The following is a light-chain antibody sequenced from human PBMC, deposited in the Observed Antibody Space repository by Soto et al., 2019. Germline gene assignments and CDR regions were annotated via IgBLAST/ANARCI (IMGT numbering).Light chain of an antibody. Sequence: EIVLTQSPGTLSLSPGERAALSCGASQSLSRGSLAWYQQKPGQAPRLLIYDASSRATGIPDRFSGRGSGTDFTLTISRLEPEDFAVYYCQQYGASPRTFGQGTKVEFK. V-gene: IGKV3-20*01. J-gene: IGKJ1*01. CDR1: QSLSRGS. CDR2: DAS. CDR3: QQYGASPRT.